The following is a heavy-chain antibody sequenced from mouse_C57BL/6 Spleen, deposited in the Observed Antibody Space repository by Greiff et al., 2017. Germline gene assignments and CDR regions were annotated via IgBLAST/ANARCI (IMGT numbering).Heavy chain of an antibody. V-gene: IGHV1-15*01. D-gene: IGHD2-4*01. J-gene: IGHJ1*03. CDR1: GYTFTDYE. Sequence: VQLQQSGAELVRPGASVTLSCKASGYTFTDYEMHWVKQTPVHGLEWIGAIDPETGDTDYNQKFKGKATMTADKSSSTAYMELRSLTSADSAVYYCTRRAYCDYEGYFDGWGTGATVTVSA. CDR2: IDPETGDT. CDR3: TRRAYCDYEGYFDG.